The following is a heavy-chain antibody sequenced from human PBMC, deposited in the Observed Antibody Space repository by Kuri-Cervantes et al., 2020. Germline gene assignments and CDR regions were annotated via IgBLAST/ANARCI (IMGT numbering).Heavy chain of an antibody. CDR3: ARVRDSSSRNINWFDP. CDR2: MNPNSGNT. Sequence: ASVKVSCKASGYTFTSYDINWVRQATGQGLEWMGWMNPNSGNTGYAQKFQGRVTMTRNTSISTAYMELRSLRSDDTAVYYCARVRDSSSRNINWFDPWGQGTLVTVSS. CDR1: GYTFTSYD. D-gene: IGHD6-13*01. V-gene: IGHV1-8*01. J-gene: IGHJ5*02.